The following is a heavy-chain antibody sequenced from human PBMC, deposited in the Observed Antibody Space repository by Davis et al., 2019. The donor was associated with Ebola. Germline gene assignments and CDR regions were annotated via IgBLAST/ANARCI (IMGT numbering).Heavy chain of an antibody. CDR1: GYTFTSYG. Sequence: ASVKVSCKASGYTFTSYGISWVRQAPGQGLEWMGWINPNSGSTNFAQKFQGWVTMTRDTSISTAYMELSSLKSDDTAVYYCAREGAAQGYGDYGLGYYYYYGMDVWGQGTTVTVSS. J-gene: IGHJ6*02. D-gene: IGHD4-17*01. CDR2: INPNSGST. V-gene: IGHV1-2*04. CDR3: AREGAAQGYGDYGLGYYYYYGMDV.